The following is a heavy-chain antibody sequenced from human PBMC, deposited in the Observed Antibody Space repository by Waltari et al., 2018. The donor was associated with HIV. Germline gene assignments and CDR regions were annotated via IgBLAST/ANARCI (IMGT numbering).Heavy chain of an antibody. V-gene: IGHV3-74*01. D-gene: IGHD1-7*01. CDR1: GFTFSSYW. Sequence: EVQLVESGRGLVQPGGSLRLSCAASGFTFSSYWTHWVRQAPGKGLVWVSLINSDGSSKSDADSVKGRFTISRDNAKNTLYLQMNSLRAEDTAVYYCARAGRDGKLPPDYWGQGTLVTVSS. CDR3: ARAGRDGKLPPDY. J-gene: IGHJ4*02. CDR2: INSDGSSK.